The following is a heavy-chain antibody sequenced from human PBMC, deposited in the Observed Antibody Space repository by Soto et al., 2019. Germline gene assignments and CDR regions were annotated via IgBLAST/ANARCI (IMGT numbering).Heavy chain of an antibody. D-gene: IGHD2-15*01. CDR1: GGSFSGYY. CDR3: ARSLYSTYFDY. J-gene: IGHJ4*02. Sequence: SETLSLTCSVYGGSFSGYYWSWTRQPPGKGLEWIGEINHSGSTNYNPSLKSRVTISVDTSKNQFSLKLSSVTAADTAVYYCARSLYSTYFDYWGQGTLVTVSS. CDR2: INHSGST. V-gene: IGHV4-34*01.